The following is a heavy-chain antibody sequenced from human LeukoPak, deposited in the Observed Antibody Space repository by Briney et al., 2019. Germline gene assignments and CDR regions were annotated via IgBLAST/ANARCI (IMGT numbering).Heavy chain of an antibody. CDR3: VRSRWLVRNWFDP. CDR2: INHSGST. V-gene: IGHV4-34*01. CDR1: GGSFSGYY. D-gene: IGHD6-19*01. Sequence: SETLSLTCAVYGGSFSGYYWSWIRQPPGKGLEWIGEINHSGSTNYNPSLKSRVTISVDTSKNQFSLKLSSVTAADTAVYYCVRSRWLVRNWFDPLGPGNPGHRLL. J-gene: IGHJ5*02.